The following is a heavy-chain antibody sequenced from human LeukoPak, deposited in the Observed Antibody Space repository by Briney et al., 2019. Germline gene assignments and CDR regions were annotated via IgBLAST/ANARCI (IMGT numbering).Heavy chain of an antibody. J-gene: IGHJ3*02. CDR2: ISGSGGST. V-gene: IGHV3-23*01. Sequence: GGSLRFSCAASGFTFSSYAMSWVRQAPGKGLEWVSAISGSGGSTYYADSVKGRFTISRDNSKNTLYLQMNSLRAEDTAVYYCAKDYVGWPSGYYYDSSGYYLRNAFDIWGQGTMVTVFS. CDR1: GFTFSSYA. CDR3: AKDYVGWPSGYYYDSSGYYLRNAFDI. D-gene: IGHD3-22*01.